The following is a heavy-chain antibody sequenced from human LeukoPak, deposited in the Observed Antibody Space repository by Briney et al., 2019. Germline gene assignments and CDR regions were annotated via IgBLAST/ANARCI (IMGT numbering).Heavy chain of an antibody. CDR2: ISYDGSNK. D-gene: IGHD1-26*01. V-gene: IGHV3-30*18. J-gene: IGHJ4*02. CDR3: AKDLVSEVGADFDY. Sequence: WIRQPPGKGLEWVAVISYDGSNKYYADSVKGRFTISRDNSKNTLYLQMNSLRAEDTAAYYCAKDLVSEVGADFDYWGQGTLVTVSS.